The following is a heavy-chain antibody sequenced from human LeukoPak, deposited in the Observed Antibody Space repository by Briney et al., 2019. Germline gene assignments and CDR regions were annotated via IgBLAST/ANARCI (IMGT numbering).Heavy chain of an antibody. CDR1: GFTVSSNY. V-gene: IGHV3-53*01. J-gene: IGHJ4*02. D-gene: IGHD3-22*01. CDR3: ARDLSHDSSGYSDY. CDR2: IYSGGST. Sequence: PGGSLRLSCAASGFTVSSNYMSWVRQAPGKGLEWVSVIYSGGSTYYADSVKGRFPISRDNSKNTLYIQMNSLRAEDTAVYYCARDLSHDSSGYSDYWGQGTLVTVSS.